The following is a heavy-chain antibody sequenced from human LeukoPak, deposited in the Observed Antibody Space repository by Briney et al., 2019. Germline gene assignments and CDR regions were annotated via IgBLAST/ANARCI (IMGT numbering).Heavy chain of an antibody. CDR1: GGSISSYY. CDR3: ARMRYYDFWSGYPHYYYGMDV. Sequence: SETLSLTCTVSGGSISSYYWSWIRQPPGKGLEWLGYIYYSGSTNYNPSLKSRVTISVDTSKNQFSLKLSSVTAADTAVYYCARMRYYDFWSGYPHYYYGMDVWGQGTTVTVSS. CDR2: IYYSGST. J-gene: IGHJ6*02. V-gene: IGHV4-59*01. D-gene: IGHD3-3*01.